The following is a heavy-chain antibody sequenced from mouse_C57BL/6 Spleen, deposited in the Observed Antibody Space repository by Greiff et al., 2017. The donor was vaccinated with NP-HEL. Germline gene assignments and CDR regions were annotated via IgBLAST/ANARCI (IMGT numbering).Heavy chain of an antibody. CDR1: GYTFTSYW. Sequence: QVQLQQPGAELVKPGASVKLSCKASGYTFTSYWMHWVKQRPGQGLEWIGMIHPTSGSTNYNEKFKSKATLTVDKSSSTAYMQLSSLTSEDYAVYYCAKKNYNNSYFDYWGQGTTLTVSS. V-gene: IGHV1-64*01. D-gene: IGHD2-5*01. J-gene: IGHJ2*01. CDR2: IHPTSGST. CDR3: AKKNYNNSYFDY.